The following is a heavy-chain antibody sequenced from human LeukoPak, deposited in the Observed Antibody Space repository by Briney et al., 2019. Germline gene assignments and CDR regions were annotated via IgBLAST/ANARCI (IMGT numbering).Heavy chain of an antibody. CDR3: VRVVTTCSGWYHFDT. CDR2: SATTKPNSCTT. J-gene: IGHJ4*02. D-gene: IGHD6-13*01. CDR1: GFSIIDHH. Sequence: GGSMRLSCAGAGFSIIDHHMDWVRQAPGEGLEWIGRSATTKPNSCTTQYAASVRGRFTISRDDSQNSLYLLLNSLKPEDTAVYFCVRVVTTCSGWYHFDTWGLGTLVTVSS. V-gene: IGHV3-72*01.